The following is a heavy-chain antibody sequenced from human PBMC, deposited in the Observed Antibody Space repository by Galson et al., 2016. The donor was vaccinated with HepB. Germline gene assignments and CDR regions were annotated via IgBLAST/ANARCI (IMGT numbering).Heavy chain of an antibody. V-gene: IGHV3-9*01. CDR1: GFTFDDYA. CDR3: AKAVGYIYGYFDS. Sequence: SLRLFCAASGFTFDDYAMHWVRQAPGKGLEWVSGISWNRGSMDYADSVKGRFIISRDNVKNSLYLQMNSLRAEDTALYYCAKAVGYIYGYFDSWGQGTMVTVAS. D-gene: IGHD5-18*01. J-gene: IGHJ3*01. CDR2: ISWNRGSM.